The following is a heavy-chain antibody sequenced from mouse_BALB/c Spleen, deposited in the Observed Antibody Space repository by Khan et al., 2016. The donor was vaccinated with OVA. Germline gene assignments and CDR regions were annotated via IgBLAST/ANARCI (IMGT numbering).Heavy chain of an antibody. D-gene: IGHD1-1*01. CDR3: ARLSYYYNSEGFAY. Sequence: EVELVESGGDLVKPGGSLKLSCAASGFTFSTYGMSWVRQTPDMRLEWVATISSGGHYTYYPDIVKGRFTISRDNAKNTLYLQMSRLKSEDTAIYYCARLSYYYNSEGFAYWGQGTLVTVSA. CDR2: ISSGGHYT. V-gene: IGHV5-6*01. CDR1: GFTFSTYG. J-gene: IGHJ3*01.